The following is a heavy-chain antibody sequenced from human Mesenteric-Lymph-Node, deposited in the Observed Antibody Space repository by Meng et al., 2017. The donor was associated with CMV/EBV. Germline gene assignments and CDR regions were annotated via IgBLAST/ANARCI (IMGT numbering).Heavy chain of an antibody. Sequence: SVKVSCKASGGTFSSYAISWVRQAPGQGLEWMGGIIPIFGTANYAQKFQGRVTITTDESTSTAYMELSSLRSEDTAVYYCARRTGSWSPDWFDPWGQGTLVTVSS. CDR1: GGTFSSYA. CDR2: IIPIFGTA. V-gene: IGHV1-69*05. CDR3: ARRTGSWSPDWFDP. J-gene: IGHJ5*02. D-gene: IGHD1-14*01.